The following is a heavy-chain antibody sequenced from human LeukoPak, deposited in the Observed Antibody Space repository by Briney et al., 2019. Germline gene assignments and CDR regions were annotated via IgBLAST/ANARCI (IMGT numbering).Heavy chain of an antibody. J-gene: IGHJ3*02. D-gene: IGHD2-2*01. V-gene: IGHV4-59*08. Sequence: PSETLSLTCTVSGGSISSYYWSWIRQPPGKGLEWIGYIYYTGSTNYNPSLKSRATMSVDTSKSQVSLKMTSVTAADTAVYYCARPSIPSAAASALDIWGQGTMVTVSS. CDR3: ARPSIPSAAASALDI. CDR2: IYYTGST. CDR1: GGSISSYY.